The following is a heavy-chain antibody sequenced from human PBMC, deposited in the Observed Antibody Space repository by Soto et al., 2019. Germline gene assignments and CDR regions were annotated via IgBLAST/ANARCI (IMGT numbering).Heavy chain of an antibody. D-gene: IGHD2-8*02. Sequence: GASVKVSCKASGYTFTRYAMHCVRQAPGQRLEWMGWINAGNGNTRYSQKFQGRVTIIRDTSASTAYMELSSLRSEDTAVYYCARGGGVGFGDYTTGGMDVWGQGTTVTVSS. CDR2: INAGNGNT. CDR3: ARGGGVGFGDYTTGGMDV. V-gene: IGHV1-3*01. CDR1: GYTFTRYA. J-gene: IGHJ6*01.